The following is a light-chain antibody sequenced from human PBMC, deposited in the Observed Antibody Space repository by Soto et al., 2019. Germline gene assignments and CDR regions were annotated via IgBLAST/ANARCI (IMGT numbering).Light chain of an antibody. J-gene: IGKJ4*01. CDR1: QDIAIY. CDR3: QQHRIYPAT. Sequence: LTHSASCMSTSMGDRDTITCRASQDIAIYLAWYQQKPGEAPKLLIYAASTLDGGVPSRFSGSGSGADFALTITSLEAEDFATYYCQQHRIYPATFGGGTKVDIK. CDR2: AAS. V-gene: IGKV1-9*01.